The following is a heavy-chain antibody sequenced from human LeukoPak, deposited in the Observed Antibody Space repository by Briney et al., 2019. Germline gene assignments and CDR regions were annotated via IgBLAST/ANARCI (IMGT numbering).Heavy chain of an antibody. Sequence: GGSLRLSCAASGFTFSSYSMNWVRQAPGKGLEWVSSISSSSSYIYYADSVKGRFTISRDNAKNSLYLQMNSLRAEDTAVYYCAREGFGELLTHYYYYGMDVWGQGTTVTVSS. J-gene: IGHJ6*02. CDR2: ISSSSSYI. CDR3: AREGFGELLTHYYYYGMDV. D-gene: IGHD3-10*01. CDR1: GFTFSSYS. V-gene: IGHV3-21*01.